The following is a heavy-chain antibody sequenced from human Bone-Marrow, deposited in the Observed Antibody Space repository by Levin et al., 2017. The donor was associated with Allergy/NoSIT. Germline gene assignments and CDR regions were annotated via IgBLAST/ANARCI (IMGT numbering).Heavy chain of an antibody. V-gene: IGHV4-4*02. CDR1: GGSISSSNW. CDR3: ARDRYCSLITCYRFDP. D-gene: IGHD2-15*01. CDR2: IYHSGST. Sequence: SETLSLTCAVSGGSISSSNWWSWVRQPPGKGLEWIGEIYHSGSTNYNPSLKSRVTKSVDKSKNQFSLKLSSVTAADTAVYYCARDRYCSLITCYRFDPWGQGTLVTVSS. J-gene: IGHJ5*02.